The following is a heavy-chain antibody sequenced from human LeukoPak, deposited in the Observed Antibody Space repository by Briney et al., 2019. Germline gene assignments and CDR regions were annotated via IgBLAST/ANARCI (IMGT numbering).Heavy chain of an antibody. CDR2: IYTTGNT. D-gene: IGHD3-3*01. J-gene: IGHJ4*02. CDR1: GGSISSYY. Sequence: SETLSLTCSVSGGSISSYYWSWIRQPAGKGREWIGRIYTTGNTDYNPSLKSRVTMSVDTSKNQFSLNLSSVTAADTAVYYCARDARGWSGFDYWGQGTLVTVSS. V-gene: IGHV4-4*07. CDR3: ARDARGWSGFDY.